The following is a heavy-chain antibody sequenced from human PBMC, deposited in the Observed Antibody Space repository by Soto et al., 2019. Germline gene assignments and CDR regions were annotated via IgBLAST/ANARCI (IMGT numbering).Heavy chain of an antibody. D-gene: IGHD6-13*01. V-gene: IGHV3-9*01. Sequence: GGSLRLSCAASGFTFDDYAMHWVRQAPGKGLEWVSGISWNSGSIGYADSVKGRFTISRDNAKNSLYLQMNSLRAEDTAVYYCAKATGGIAAAGQGYWGQGTLVTVSS. J-gene: IGHJ4*02. CDR2: ISWNSGSI. CDR1: GFTFDDYA. CDR3: AKATGGIAAAGQGY.